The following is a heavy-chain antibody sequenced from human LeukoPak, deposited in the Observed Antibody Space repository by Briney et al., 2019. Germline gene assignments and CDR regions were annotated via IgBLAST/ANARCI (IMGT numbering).Heavy chain of an antibody. CDR2: FDPEDGET. J-gene: IGHJ4*02. V-gene: IGHV1-24*01. CDR3: ATRKEVRFLEWLTFDY. CDR1: GYTLTELS. Sequence: GASVKVSCTVSGYTLTELSMHWVRQAPGKGLEWMGGFDPEDGETIYAQKFQGRVTMTEDTSTDTAYMELSSLRSEDTAVYYCATRKEVRFLEWLTFDYWGQGTLVTVSS. D-gene: IGHD3-3*01.